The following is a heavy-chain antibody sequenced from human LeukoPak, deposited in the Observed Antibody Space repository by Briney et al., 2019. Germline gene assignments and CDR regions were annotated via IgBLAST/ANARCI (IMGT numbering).Heavy chain of an antibody. Sequence: GGSLRLSCAASGFTFSSYSMNWVRQAPGKGLEWVSYISSGSSTIYYVDSVKGRFTISRDNVKNSLYLQMNSLRAEDTAVYYCARDDGSGWLFDYWGQGTLVTVSS. CDR1: GFTFSSYS. J-gene: IGHJ4*02. V-gene: IGHV3-48*04. CDR2: ISSGSSTI. CDR3: ARDDGSGWLFDY. D-gene: IGHD6-19*01.